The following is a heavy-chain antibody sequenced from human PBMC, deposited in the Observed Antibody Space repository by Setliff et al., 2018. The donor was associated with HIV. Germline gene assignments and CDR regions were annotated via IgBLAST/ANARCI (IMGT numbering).Heavy chain of an antibody. J-gene: IGHJ4*02. D-gene: IGHD3-22*01. V-gene: IGHV5-51*01. CDR3: ARRSASGYYDRGCFDY. CDR2: IYPGDSDT. Sequence: PGESLKISCKASGYSFSDYWIGWVRQMPGKGLEWMGIIYPGDSDTRYSPSFQGQVTISVDKSISTAYLQWSSLKASDTAIYYCARRSASGYYDRGCFDYWGQGTLVTVSS. CDR1: GYSFSDYW.